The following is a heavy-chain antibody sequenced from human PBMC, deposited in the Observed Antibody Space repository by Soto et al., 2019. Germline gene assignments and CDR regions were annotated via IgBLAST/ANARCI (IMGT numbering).Heavy chain of an antibody. J-gene: IGHJ4*02. D-gene: IGHD4-17*01. CDR3: ARRADGNLDY. CDR2: IYYSGST. Sequence: KTSETLSLTCTVSGGSISSSSYYWGWIRQPPGKRLEWIGSIYYSGSTYYNPSLRSRVTISVDTSKNQFSLKLSSVTAADTAVYYCARRADGNLDYWGQGTLVTVPS. CDR1: GGSISSSSYY. V-gene: IGHV4-39*01.